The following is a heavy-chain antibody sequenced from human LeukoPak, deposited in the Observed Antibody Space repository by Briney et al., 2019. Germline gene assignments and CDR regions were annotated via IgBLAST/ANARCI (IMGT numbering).Heavy chain of an antibody. J-gene: IGHJ3*02. Sequence: GASVKVSCKASGYTFTLYAMHWVRQAPGQSLEWMGWINAGNGNTKYSQKYQGRVTITRDTSASTAYMELSSLRSEDTAVYYCALLVATLDDAFDIWGQGTMVTVSS. CDR3: ALLVATLDDAFDI. V-gene: IGHV1-3*01. D-gene: IGHD5-12*01. CDR2: INAGNGNT. CDR1: GYTFTLYA.